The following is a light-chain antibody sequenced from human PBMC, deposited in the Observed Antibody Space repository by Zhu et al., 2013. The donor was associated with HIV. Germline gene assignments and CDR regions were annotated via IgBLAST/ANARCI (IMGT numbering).Light chain of an antibody. V-gene: IGKV3-11*01. Sequence: EIVLTQSPGTLSLSPGETATLSCRASQSVSRSLGWYQQKPGQAPRLLIYDASNRASGIPARFSGSGSGTDFTLTISSLEPEDFAVYYCQQRSSWPPETFGQGTKLEIK. CDR2: DAS. CDR3: QQRSSWPPET. CDR1: QSVSRS. J-gene: IGKJ2*01.